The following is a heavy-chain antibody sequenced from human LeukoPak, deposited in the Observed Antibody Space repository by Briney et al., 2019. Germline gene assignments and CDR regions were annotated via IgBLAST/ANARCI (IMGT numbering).Heavy chain of an antibody. V-gene: IGHV4-59*01. CDR2: IYYSGST. Sequence: SETLTLTCTVSGGSISSYYWSWIRQPPGKGLDWIGYIYYSGSTNDNASLNSRVTISVDTSKNQFSLKLSSVTAADTAVYYCARERVVTDLYYDYGMDVWGQGDTVTVSS. CDR3: ARERVVTDLYYDYGMDV. CDR1: GGSISSYY. J-gene: IGHJ6*02. D-gene: IGHD2-21*02.